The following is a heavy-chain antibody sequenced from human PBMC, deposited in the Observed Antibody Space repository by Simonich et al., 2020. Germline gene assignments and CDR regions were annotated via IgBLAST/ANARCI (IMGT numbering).Heavy chain of an antibody. CDR2: SYPCYSAT. Sequence: EVQLVQSGAEVKKPGESLKISCKGSGYSFTSYWIGWVRQKPGKGMEWMGHSYPCYSATRYSPSFQGQVTISADKSISTAYLQWSSLKASDTAMYYCATPGDRDAFDIWGQGTMVTVSS. D-gene: IGHD7-27*01. CDR3: ATPGDRDAFDI. CDR1: GYSFTSYW. V-gene: IGHV5-51*01. J-gene: IGHJ3*02.